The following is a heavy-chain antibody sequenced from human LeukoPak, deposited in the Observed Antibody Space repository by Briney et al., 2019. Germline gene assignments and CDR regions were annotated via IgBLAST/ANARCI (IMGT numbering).Heavy chain of an antibody. D-gene: IGHD3-22*01. Sequence: GGSLRLSCAASGFTFSSYSMNWVRQAPGKGLEWVSSISSSSSYIYYADSVKGRFTISRDNAKNSLYLQMNSLRAEDTAVYYCARDSAYYYDSSGYYYFDYWGQGTLVTVSS. CDR2: ISSSSSYI. CDR1: GFTFSSYS. V-gene: IGHV3-21*01. J-gene: IGHJ4*02. CDR3: ARDSAYYYDSSGYYYFDY.